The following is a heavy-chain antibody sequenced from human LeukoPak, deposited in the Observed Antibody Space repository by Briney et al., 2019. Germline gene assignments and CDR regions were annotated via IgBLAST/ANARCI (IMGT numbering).Heavy chain of an antibody. CDR2: INHSGST. J-gene: IGHJ5*02. CDR1: GGSFSGYY. V-gene: IGHV4-34*01. D-gene: IGHD3-10*01. CDR3: ARGLTTMVRGVKRGWFDP. Sequence: SETLSLTCAVYGGSFSGYYWSWIRQPPGKGLEWIGEINHSGSTNYNPSLKSRVTISVDTSKNQFSLKLSSVTAADTAVYYCARGLTTMVRGVKRGWFDPWGQGTLVTVSS.